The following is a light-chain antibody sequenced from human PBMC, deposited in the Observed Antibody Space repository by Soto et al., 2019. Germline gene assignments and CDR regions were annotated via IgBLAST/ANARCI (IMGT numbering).Light chain of an antibody. V-gene: IGKV1-5*03. J-gene: IGKJ2*01. Sequence: DIPMTQSPSTLSASVGDRVTITCRASQSVNSWLAWYQQKPGKAPKLLIYKASNLESGVPSRFSGSGSGTEFTLTISSLQPDDFATYYCQQYSSYSPYPFGQGTKLEIK. CDR2: KAS. CDR1: QSVNSW. CDR3: QQYSSYSPYP.